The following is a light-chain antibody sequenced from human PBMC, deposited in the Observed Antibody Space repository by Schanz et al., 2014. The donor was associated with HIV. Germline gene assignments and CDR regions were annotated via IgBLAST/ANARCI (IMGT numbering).Light chain of an antibody. CDR2: DFS. V-gene: IGLV2-14*03. CDR3: SSYTIRSTVV. CDR1: SSDVGDFNF. Sequence: QSVLTQPPSASGSPGQSVTISCTGTSSDVGDFNFVSWYQQHPGKAPKLMIYDFSDRPSGISSRFSGSKSGNTAYLTISGLLAEDEADYYCSSYTIRSTVVFGGGTKLTVL. J-gene: IGLJ2*01.